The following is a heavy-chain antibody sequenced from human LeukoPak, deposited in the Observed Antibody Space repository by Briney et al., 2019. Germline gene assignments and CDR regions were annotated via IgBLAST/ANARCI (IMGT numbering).Heavy chain of an antibody. J-gene: IGHJ3*02. D-gene: IGHD4-17*01. V-gene: IGHV3-23*01. Sequence: GGSLRLSCAASGFTFSSYAMTWVRQAPGKGLEWVASIIGSGGSTYYADSVQGRFTISRDNSKNTLHLQMNSLRAEDTAVYYCAKDPNGDYIGAFDIWGQGTMVTVSS. CDR3: AKDPNGDYIGAFDI. CDR2: IIGSGGST. CDR1: GFTFSSYA.